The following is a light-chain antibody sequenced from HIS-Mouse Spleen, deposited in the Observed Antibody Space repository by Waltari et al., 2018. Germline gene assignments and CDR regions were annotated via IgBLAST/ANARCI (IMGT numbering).Light chain of an antibody. CDR1: QDISNY. CDR2: DAS. Sequence: DIQMTQSPSSLSASVRDIVTITCQASQDISNYLNWYQQKPGKAPKLLIYDASNLETGVPSRFSGSGSGTDFTFTISSLQPEDIATYYCQQYDNLPLYTFGQGTKLEIK. V-gene: IGKV1-33*01. CDR3: QQYDNLPLYT. J-gene: IGKJ2*01.